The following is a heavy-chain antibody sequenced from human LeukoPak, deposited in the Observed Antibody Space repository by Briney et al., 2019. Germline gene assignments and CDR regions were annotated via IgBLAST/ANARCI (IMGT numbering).Heavy chain of an antibody. D-gene: IGHD1-26*01. J-gene: IGHJ4*02. CDR3: ARGVLVGATPDY. Sequence: ASVKVSCKASGYTFTSYDINWVRQATGQGLEWMGIINPSGGSTSYAQKFQGRVTMTRDTFTSTVYMELSSLRSEDTAVYYCARGVLVGATPDYWGQGTLVTVSS. CDR2: INPSGGST. CDR1: GYTFTSYD. V-gene: IGHV1-46*01.